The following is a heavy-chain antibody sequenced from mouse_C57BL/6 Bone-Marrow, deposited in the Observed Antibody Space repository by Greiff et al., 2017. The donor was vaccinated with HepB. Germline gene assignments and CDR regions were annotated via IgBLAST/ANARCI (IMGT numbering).Heavy chain of an antibody. D-gene: IGHD1-1*01. J-gene: IGHJ2*01. CDR1: GFTFSSYA. V-gene: IGHV5-4*03. CDR2: ISDGGSYT. Sequence: EVKLQESGGGLVKPGGSLKLSCAASGFTFSSYAMSWVRQTPEKRLEWVATISDGGSYTYYPDNVKGRFTISRDNAKNNLYLQMSHLKSEDTAMYYCARGIYGSSLDYWGQGTTLTVSS. CDR3: ARGIYGSSLDY.